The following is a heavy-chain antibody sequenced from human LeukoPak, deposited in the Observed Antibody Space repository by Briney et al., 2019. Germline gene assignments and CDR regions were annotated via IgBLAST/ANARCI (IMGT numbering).Heavy chain of an antibody. CDR2: INHSGST. Sequence: SETLSLTCAVYGGSFSGYYWSWIRQPPGKGLEWIGEINHSGSTNYNPSLKSRVTISVDTSKNQFSLKLSSVTAADTAVYYCARLSSGGSPIGWFDPWGQGTLVTVSS. D-gene: IGHD2-15*01. CDR3: ARLSSGGSPIGWFDP. V-gene: IGHV4-34*01. J-gene: IGHJ5*02. CDR1: GGSFSGYY.